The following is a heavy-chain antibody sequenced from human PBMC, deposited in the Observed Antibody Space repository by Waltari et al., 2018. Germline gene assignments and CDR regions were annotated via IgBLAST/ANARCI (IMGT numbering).Heavy chain of an antibody. J-gene: IGHJ4*02. CDR3: ARPSWSRALWYGDF. CDR2: IFPDDSDT. D-gene: IGHD3-10*01. V-gene: IGHV5-51*01. CDR1: GYTFANYW. Sequence: EVQLVRSGAEVTKPGESLRISCEGSGYTFANYWLGWVRQTPDKGLEWMGIIFPDDSDTRYSPSFQGQVTISVDKSINTAYLQWNSLKASDTAVYFCARPSWSRALWYGDFWGQGTVVTVSS.